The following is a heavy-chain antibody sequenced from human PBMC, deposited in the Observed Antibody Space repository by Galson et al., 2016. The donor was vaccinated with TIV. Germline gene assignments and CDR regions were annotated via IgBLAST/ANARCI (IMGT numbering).Heavy chain of an antibody. Sequence: GGLVKPGGSLSLSCAASGFTFSSYSMNWVRQAPGKGLEWVSSISSSTTNIYYADSVKGRFTISRDDAKNSLYLQMNSLRADDTAVYYCSRDRSVIVVIGAASDIWGQGTMVTVSS. CDR2: ISSSTTNI. CDR3: SRDRSVIVVIGAASDI. V-gene: IGHV3-21*01. J-gene: IGHJ3*02. CDR1: GFTFSSYS. D-gene: IGHD3-22*01.